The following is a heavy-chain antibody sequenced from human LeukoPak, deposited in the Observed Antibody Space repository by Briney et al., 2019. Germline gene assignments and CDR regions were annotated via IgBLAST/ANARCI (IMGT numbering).Heavy chain of an antibody. J-gene: IGHJ5*02. CDR3: ARGGRAIVANWFDP. D-gene: IGHD5-12*01. Sequence: PSETLSLTCTVSGGSISTYYWSWIRQPPGKGLEWIGSIYYSGSTYYNPSLKSRVTISVDTSKNQFSLKLSSVTAADTAVYYCARGGRAIVANWFDPWGQGTLVTVSS. CDR1: GGSISTYY. CDR2: IYYSGST. V-gene: IGHV4-59*08.